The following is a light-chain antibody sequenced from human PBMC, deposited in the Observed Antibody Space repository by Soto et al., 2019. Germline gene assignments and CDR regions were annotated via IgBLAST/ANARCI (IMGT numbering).Light chain of an antibody. J-gene: IGLJ1*01. Sequence: QSVLTQPRSVSGSPGQSLTISCTGTSSVVGGYNYVSWYQQHPGKAPKLMIYDVTKRPSGVPDRFSGSKSGNTASLTISGLQAEYEGDYYCCSHAGSYTYVFGTGTKVTVL. V-gene: IGLV2-11*01. CDR1: SSVVGGYNY. CDR2: DVT. CDR3: CSHAGSYTYV.